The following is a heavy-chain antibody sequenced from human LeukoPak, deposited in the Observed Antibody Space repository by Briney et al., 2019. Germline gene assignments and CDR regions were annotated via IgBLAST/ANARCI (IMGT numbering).Heavy chain of an antibody. CDR3: ATDVPYSYARA. J-gene: IGHJ5*02. CDR1: GASIRNYY. CDR2: IYYSGNT. V-gene: IGHV4-59*01. D-gene: IGHD5-18*01. Sequence: SETLSLTCALSGASIRNYYWNWIRQPPGKGLEWIGNIYYSGNTNYNPSLKSRVTISVDTSKNQFSLEVNSVTAADTAVYYCATDVPYSYARAWGQGTLVIVSS.